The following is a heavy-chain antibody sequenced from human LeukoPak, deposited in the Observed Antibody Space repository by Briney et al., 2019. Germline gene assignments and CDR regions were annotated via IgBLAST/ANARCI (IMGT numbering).Heavy chain of an antibody. CDR1: GFTFSSYA. D-gene: IGHD6-19*01. V-gene: IGHV3-23*01. Sequence: GGSLRLSCAASGFTFSSYAMSWVRQAPGKGLEWVSAISGSGGSTYYADSVKGRFTISRDNSKNTLYLQMNSLRAEDTAVYYCAKGVDGSGWEGPDYWGQGTLVTVSS. CDR2: ISGSGGST. CDR3: AKGVDGSGWEGPDY. J-gene: IGHJ4*02.